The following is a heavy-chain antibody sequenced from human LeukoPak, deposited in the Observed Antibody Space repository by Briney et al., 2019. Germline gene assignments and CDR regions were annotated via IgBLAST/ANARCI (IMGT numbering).Heavy chain of an antibody. CDR2: INHSGST. V-gene: IGHV4-34*01. Sequence: SETLSLTCAVYGGSFSGYYWSWIRQPPGKGLEWIGEINHSGSTNYNPSLKSRVTISVDTSKNQFSLKLSSVTAADTAVYYCAIPYGDYEYYFDYWGQGTLVTVSS. D-gene: IGHD4-17*01. J-gene: IGHJ4*02. CDR1: GGSFSGYY. CDR3: AIPYGDYEYYFDY.